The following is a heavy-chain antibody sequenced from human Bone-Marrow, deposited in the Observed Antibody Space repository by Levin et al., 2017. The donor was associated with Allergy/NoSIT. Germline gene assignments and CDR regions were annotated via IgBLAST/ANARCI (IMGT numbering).Heavy chain of an antibody. D-gene: IGHD3-16*02. J-gene: IGHJ4*02. CDR1: GFMFSTYA. CDR3: ATQLHFGDLSLHYFDY. CDR2: ISDDEDNK. V-gene: IGHV3-30-3*01. Sequence: GGSLRLSCAASGFMFSTYALHWVRQAPGKGLEWVAMISDDEDNKQYADSVKGRFTIARDNSKNTLYLQLNSQRVEDTAVYYCATQLHFGDLSLHYFDYWGQGTLVTVSS.